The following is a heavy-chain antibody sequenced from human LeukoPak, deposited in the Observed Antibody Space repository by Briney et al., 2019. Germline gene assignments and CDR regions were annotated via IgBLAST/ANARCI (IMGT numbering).Heavy chain of an antibody. Sequence: ASVKVSCKASGYTFTSYDINWVRQATGQGLEWMGWMNPNSGNTGYAQKFQGRVTMTRNTSISTAYMELSSLRSEDTAVYYCARNSHGYGSGWQQFNFDYWGQGTLVTVSS. CDR1: GYTFTSYD. V-gene: IGHV1-8*01. CDR3: ARNSHGYGSGWQQFNFDY. D-gene: IGHD6-19*01. CDR2: MNPNSGNT. J-gene: IGHJ4*02.